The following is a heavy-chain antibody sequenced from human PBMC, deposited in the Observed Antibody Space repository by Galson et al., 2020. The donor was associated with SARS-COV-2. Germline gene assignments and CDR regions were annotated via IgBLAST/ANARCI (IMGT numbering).Heavy chain of an antibody. Sequence: SETLSLTCTVSGGSISDFYWSWIRQPPGKGLEWIGYIYSSGSTDYNPSLKSRVTISIDTSKNQFSLKMKSMTAADTAVYYCARLPGWLWFHPWGQGTRVTVSS. V-gene: IGHV4-59*12. J-gene: IGHJ5*02. CDR3: ARLPGWLWFHP. CDR1: GGSISDFY. D-gene: IGHD5-12*01. CDR2: IYSSGST.